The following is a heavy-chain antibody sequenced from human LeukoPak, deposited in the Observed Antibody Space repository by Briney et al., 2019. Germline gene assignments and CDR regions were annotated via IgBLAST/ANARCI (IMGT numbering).Heavy chain of an antibody. V-gene: IGHV3-23*01. Sequence: GGSLRLSCAASGFTFNSYAMSWVRQAPGKGLERVSAISGSGGTTNYADSVKGRFTISRDNSKNTVFLQMNSVKVDDTARYYCVKDAINGNSIYDAFDVWGQGTMVTVSP. D-gene: IGHD1-7*01. J-gene: IGHJ3*01. CDR3: VKDAINGNSIYDAFDV. CDR1: GFTFNSYA. CDR2: ISGSGGTT.